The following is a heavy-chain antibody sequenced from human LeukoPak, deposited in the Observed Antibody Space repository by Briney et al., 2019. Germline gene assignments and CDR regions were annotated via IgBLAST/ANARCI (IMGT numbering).Heavy chain of an antibody. CDR1: GYTFTSYG. D-gene: IGHD2-2*01. CDR3: AREAATYQLPLTSTY. V-gene: IGHV1-18*01. Sequence: ASVKVSCKASGYTFTSYGISWVRQAPGQGLEWMGWISAYNGNTNYAQKLQGRVTMTTDTSTSTAYMELRSLRSDDTAVYYCAREAATYQLPLTSTYWGQGTLVTVSS. J-gene: IGHJ4*02. CDR2: ISAYNGNT.